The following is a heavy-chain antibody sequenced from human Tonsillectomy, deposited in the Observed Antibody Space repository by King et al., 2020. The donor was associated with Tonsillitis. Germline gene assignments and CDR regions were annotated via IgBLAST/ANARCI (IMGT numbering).Heavy chain of an antibody. D-gene: IGHD3-10*01. CDR3: AKDPTGGWFGEELNYFDY. Sequence: QVQLVESGGGVVQPGGSLRLSCAVSGFTFSSYGMHWVRQAPGKGLEWVAFIRYDGSQKYYADSVKGRFTISRDNSKNTLYLQMNSLRGDDTAVFYCAKDPTGGWFGEELNYFDYWGQGTLVTVSS. CDR1: GFTFSSYG. J-gene: IGHJ4*02. CDR2: IRYDGSQK. V-gene: IGHV3-30*02.